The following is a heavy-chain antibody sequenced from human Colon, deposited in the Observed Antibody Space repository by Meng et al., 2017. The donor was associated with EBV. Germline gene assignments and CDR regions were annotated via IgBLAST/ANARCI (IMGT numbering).Heavy chain of an antibody. J-gene: IGHJ4*02. CDR3: ARVRVIPAAVGFDY. CDR1: EASSGTGGW. V-gene: IGHV4-4*02. Sequence: SGRRSPASLVAEASSGTGGWGGWFSRPAGKRLDRRVEISRGGGNNYNPYFKRPVNISVDTSNNPFYLKLSYVTAADTAVYYCARVRVIPAAVGFDYWGQGTLVTVSS. CDR2: ISRGGGN. D-gene: IGHD2/OR15-2a*01.